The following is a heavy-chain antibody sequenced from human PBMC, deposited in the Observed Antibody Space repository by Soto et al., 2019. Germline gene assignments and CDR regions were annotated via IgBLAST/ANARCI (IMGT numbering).Heavy chain of an antibody. CDR1: GFTFTSHG. V-gene: IGHV3-30*18. Sequence: QVQLVESGGGVVQPGRSLRLSCAASGFTFTSHGMHWVRQAPGQGLEWVAVISYDGTYKYYAGPVKGRFTISRDSSKNTVDLHMNSRRAEDTAVYFCAKGFVDYGDYENFYYYGMDVWGQGTTVTVSS. D-gene: IGHD4-17*01. CDR3: AKGFVDYGDYENFYYYGMDV. J-gene: IGHJ6*02. CDR2: ISYDGTYK.